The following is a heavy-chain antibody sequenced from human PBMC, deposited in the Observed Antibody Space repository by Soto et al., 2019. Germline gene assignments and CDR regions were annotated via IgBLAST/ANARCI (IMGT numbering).Heavy chain of an antibody. V-gene: IGHV3-23*01. J-gene: IGHJ4*02. CDR2: ISGSGGST. D-gene: IGHD1-26*01. Sequence: GGSLRLSCAASGFTFSSYAMSWVRQAPWKGLEWVSAISGSGGSTYYADSVKGRFTISRDNSKNTLYLQMNSLRAEDTAVYYCAKDNKWGSYYPNAALDFDYWGQGSLITVSS. CDR3: AKDNKWGSYYPNAALDFDY. CDR1: GFTFSSYA.